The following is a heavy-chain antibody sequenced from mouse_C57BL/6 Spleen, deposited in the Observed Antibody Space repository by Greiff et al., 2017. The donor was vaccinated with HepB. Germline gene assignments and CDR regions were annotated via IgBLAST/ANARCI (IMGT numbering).Heavy chain of an antibody. D-gene: IGHD1-3*01. CDR1: GYSITSGYY. J-gene: IGHJ2*01. Sequence: ESGPGLVKPSQSLSLTCSVTGYSITSGYYWNWIRQFPGNKLEWMGYISYDGSNNYNPSLKNRISITRDTSKNQFFLKLNSVTTEDTATYYCARWRGSSWYFDYWGQGTTLTVSS. CDR2: ISYDGSN. CDR3: ARWRGSSWYFDY. V-gene: IGHV3-6*01.